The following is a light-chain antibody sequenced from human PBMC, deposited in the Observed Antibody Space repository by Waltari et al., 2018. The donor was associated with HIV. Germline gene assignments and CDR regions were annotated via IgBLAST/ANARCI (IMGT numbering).Light chain of an antibody. CDR1: SSDVGSYNL. Sequence: QTALTQPASVSGSPGQSITLSCTGTSSDVGSYNLISYYQQHPGKPPKLMIYEVSKRPSGLSNRSSGSKSGNAASLTISVLHEEDDADYCCCSYGGSSASVFGGGTKLTVL. J-gene: IGLJ3*02. V-gene: IGLV2-23*02. CDR2: EVS. CDR3: CSYGGSSASV.